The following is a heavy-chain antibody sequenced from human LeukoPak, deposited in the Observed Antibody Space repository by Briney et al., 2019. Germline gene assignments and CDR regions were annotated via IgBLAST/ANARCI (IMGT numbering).Heavy chain of an antibody. CDR3: ARGPHTYSSSWLSENNWFDP. J-gene: IGHJ5*02. CDR2: ISYDGSNK. D-gene: IGHD6-13*01. CDR1: GFTFSSYA. Sequence: GRSLRLSCAASGFTFSSYAMHWVRQAPGKGLEWVAVISYDGSNKYYADSVKGRFTISRDNSKNTLYLQMNSLRAEDTAVYYCARGPHTYSSSWLSENNWFDPWGQGTLVTVSS. V-gene: IGHV3-30*04.